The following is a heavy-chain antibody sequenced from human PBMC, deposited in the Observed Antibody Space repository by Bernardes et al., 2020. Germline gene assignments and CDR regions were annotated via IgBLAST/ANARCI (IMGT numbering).Heavy chain of an antibody. Sequence: GGSLRLSCAASGFTFSSSAMSWVRQAPGKGLEWVSSISGSGGSTYYADSVKGRFTISRDNSKNTLYLQMNSLRAGDTAVYFCAKELNYDFWSGYYPCWGQGTLVTVSS. CDR3: AKELNYDFWSGYYPC. CDR1: GFTFSSSA. CDR2: ISGSGGST. J-gene: IGHJ4*02. D-gene: IGHD3-3*01. V-gene: IGHV3-23*01.